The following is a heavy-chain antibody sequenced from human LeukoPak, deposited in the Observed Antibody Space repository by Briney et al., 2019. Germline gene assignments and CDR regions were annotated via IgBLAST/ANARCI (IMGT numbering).Heavy chain of an antibody. D-gene: IGHD4-23*01. CDR1: GDSVSNYY. CDR3: ARVKPATTMGDWFDP. CDR2: MYLSGRT. J-gene: IGHJ5*02. V-gene: IGHV4-59*02. Sequence: PSETPCLSCNVSGDSVSNYYWSWLRQPPGQGLEWIGHMYLSGRTNYKSSLKSRVTMSVDSSKNHLFLKLTSVTAADTAVYYCARVKPATTMGDWFDPWGQGTLVNV.